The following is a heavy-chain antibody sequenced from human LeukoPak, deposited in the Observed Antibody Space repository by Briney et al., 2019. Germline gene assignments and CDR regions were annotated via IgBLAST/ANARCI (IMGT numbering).Heavy chain of an antibody. J-gene: IGHJ4*02. Sequence: SETLSLTCTVSGYSISSGYYWGWIRQPPGKGLEWIGSIYHSGSTHYNSSLKSRVTISVDTSKNQLSLKLSSVTAADTAVYYCARGVGLTQGGAFDYWGQGTLVTVSS. D-gene: IGHD3-16*01. CDR3: ARGVGLTQGGAFDY. CDR1: GYSISSGYY. V-gene: IGHV4-38-2*02. CDR2: IYHSGST.